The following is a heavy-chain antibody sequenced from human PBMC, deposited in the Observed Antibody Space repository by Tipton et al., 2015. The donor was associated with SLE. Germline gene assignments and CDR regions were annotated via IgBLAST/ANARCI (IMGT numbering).Heavy chain of an antibody. CDR3: ARAFTYDYWSADSGTPSLAYFDY. CDR2: ISYSGRT. CDR1: GGSIRDYPYR. V-gene: IGHV4-39*07. D-gene: IGHD3-3*01. J-gene: IGHJ4*01. Sequence: LRLSCSVSGGSIRDYPYRWAWIRQSPGKGLEWIGSISYSGRTYYNPSLKSRVTISHDTSKDQFSLKVTSVTAADTAVYFCARAFTYDYWSADSGTPSLAYFDYWGRGTLVTASS.